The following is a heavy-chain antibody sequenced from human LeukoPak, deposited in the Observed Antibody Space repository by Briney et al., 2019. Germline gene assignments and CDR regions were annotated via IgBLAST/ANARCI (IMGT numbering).Heavy chain of an antibody. J-gene: IGHJ6*02. CDR2: IYYSGST. D-gene: IGHD6-19*01. V-gene: IGHV4-59*01. CDR1: GGSISSYY. Sequence: SETLSLTCTVSGGSISSYYWSWIRQPPGKGLEWIGYIYYSGSTNYNPSLKSRVTISVDTSKNQFSLKLSSATAADTAVYYCARAHSSGYYGGGMDVWGQGTTVTVSS. CDR3: ARAHSSGYYGGGMDV.